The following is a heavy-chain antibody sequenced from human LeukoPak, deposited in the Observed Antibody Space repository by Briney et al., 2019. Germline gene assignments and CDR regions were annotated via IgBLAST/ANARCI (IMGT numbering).Heavy chain of an antibody. J-gene: IGHJ4*02. CDR3: ARDRQWLAPAYYFDY. D-gene: IGHD6-19*01. CDR1: GFTFSSYS. CDR2: ISYDGSNK. V-gene: IGHV3-30*03. Sequence: PGGSLRLSCAASGFTFSSYSMNWVRQAPGKGLEWVAVISYDGSNKYYADSVKGRFTISRDNSKNTLYLQMNSLRAEDTAVYYCARDRQWLAPAYYFDYWGQGTLVTVSS.